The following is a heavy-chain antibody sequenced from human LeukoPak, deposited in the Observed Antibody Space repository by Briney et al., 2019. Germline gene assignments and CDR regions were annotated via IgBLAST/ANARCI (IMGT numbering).Heavy chain of an antibody. Sequence: GGSLRLSCAASGFTFSSYSMNWVRQAPGKGLEWVSSISSSSSYIYYADSVKGRFTISRDNAKNSLYLQMNSLRAEDTAVYYCARGSDILTGYLFRFDYWGQGTLVTVSS. J-gene: IGHJ4*02. CDR3: ARGSDILTGYLFRFDY. D-gene: IGHD3-9*01. CDR1: GFTFSSYS. V-gene: IGHV3-21*01. CDR2: ISSSSSYI.